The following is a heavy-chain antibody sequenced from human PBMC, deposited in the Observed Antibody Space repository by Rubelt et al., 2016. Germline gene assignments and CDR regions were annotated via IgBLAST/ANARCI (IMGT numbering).Heavy chain of an antibody. Sequence: QLQLQESGPGLVKPSETLSLTCTVSGYSISSGYYWGWIRQPPGKGLEWIASIYHRGSTYYNPSLKSRVTISVDTSKNQFALKLVSVTAADTAVYYCASEGATVDYWGQGTLVTVSS. CDR1: GYSISSGYY. V-gene: IGHV4-38-2*02. CDR3: ASEGATVDY. J-gene: IGHJ4*02. CDR2: IYHRGST. D-gene: IGHD1-26*01.